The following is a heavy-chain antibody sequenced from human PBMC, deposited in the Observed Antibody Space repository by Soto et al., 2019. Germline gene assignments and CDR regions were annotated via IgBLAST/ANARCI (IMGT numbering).Heavy chain of an antibody. D-gene: IGHD7-27*01. J-gene: IGHJ2*01. CDR1: GYTFTGYG. Sequence: QAQLMQSGTEVRKPGASVNVSCKASGYTFTGYGVNWLRQAPGQGLEWMGWISPYNGDTKYAQKFQGRVTMTRDSSTSTVYLEPRSLRSDDTAVYYCARNGDSNWGMYWYFALWGSGALVTVSS. V-gene: IGHV1-18*01. CDR2: ISPYNGDT. CDR3: ARNGDSNWGMYWYFAL.